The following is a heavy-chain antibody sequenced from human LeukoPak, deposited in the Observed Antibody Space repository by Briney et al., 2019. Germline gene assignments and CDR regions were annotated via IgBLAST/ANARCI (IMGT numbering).Heavy chain of an antibody. Sequence: GGSLRLSCAASGFTFSSDWMSWVRQAPGKGLEWVSAISGSGTSTYYADSVKGRFTISRDNSENTLYLQMSSLTDEDTAVYYCASRYFDWLYAVDYWGQGTLVTVSS. CDR2: ISGSGTST. D-gene: IGHD3-9*01. CDR3: ASRYFDWLYAVDY. J-gene: IGHJ4*02. CDR1: GFTFSSDW. V-gene: IGHV3-23*01.